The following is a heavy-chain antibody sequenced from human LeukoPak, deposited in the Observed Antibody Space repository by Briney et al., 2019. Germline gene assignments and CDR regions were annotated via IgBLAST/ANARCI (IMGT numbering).Heavy chain of an antibody. CDR2: IIPIFGTA. Sequence: ASVKVSCKASGGTFSSYAISWVRQAPGQGLEWMGGIIPIFGTANYAQKFQGRVTITTDESTSTAYMELSSLRSEDTAVYYCARDRNYYDSSGYRPYYYYYYMDVWGKGTTVTVPS. CDR3: ARDRNYYDSSGYRPYYYYYYMDV. V-gene: IGHV1-69*05. J-gene: IGHJ6*03. D-gene: IGHD3-22*01. CDR1: GGTFSSYA.